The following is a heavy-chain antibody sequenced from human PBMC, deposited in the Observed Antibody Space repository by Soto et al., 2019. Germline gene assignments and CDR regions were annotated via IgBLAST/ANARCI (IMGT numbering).Heavy chain of an antibody. J-gene: IGHJ4*02. CDR2: ISGSGGRT. CDR1: GFTFSSYS. Sequence: EVQLLESGGGLVQPGGSLRLSCAVSGFTFSSYSMIWVRQAPGKGLEWVSGISGSGGRTQYVDSVKGRFTISRDNSKNTLYLQMNSLRAEDTAVYYCAFARLGEVEAAVDYWGQGTLVTVSS. V-gene: IGHV3-23*01. D-gene: IGHD2-15*01. CDR3: AFARLGEVEAAVDY.